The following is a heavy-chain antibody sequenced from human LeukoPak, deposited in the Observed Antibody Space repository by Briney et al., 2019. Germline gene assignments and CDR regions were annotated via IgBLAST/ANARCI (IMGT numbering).Heavy chain of an antibody. V-gene: IGHV4-59*01. CDR2: IYYSGST. Sequence: SETLSLTCTVSGGSISSYYWSWIRQPPGKGLEWIGYIYYSGSTDYNPSLKSRVTISVDTSKNQFSLRLISVTAADTAVYYCARGSTSPDYWGQGTLVTVSS. CDR1: GGSISSYY. CDR3: ARGSTSPDY. D-gene: IGHD2-2*01. J-gene: IGHJ4*02.